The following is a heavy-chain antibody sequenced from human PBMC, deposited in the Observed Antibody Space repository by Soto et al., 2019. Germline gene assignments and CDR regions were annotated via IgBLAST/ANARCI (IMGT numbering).Heavy chain of an antibody. CDR2: IIPIFGIE. D-gene: IGHD2-2*01. J-gene: IGHJ6*02. CDR1: GGTFSSYA. Sequence: QVQLVRSGAEVKKPGSSVKVSCKASGGTFSSYAISWVRQGPGQGLEWMGGIIPIFGIENYAQKFQGSVTITADKSTSTSYMDLSSLRSEDTAVYYCARAAGYCSSTSCYPDPKYSNSVNYYYYGIDVWGQGTTVTVSS. CDR3: ARAAGYCSSTSCYPDPKYSNSVNYYYYGIDV. V-gene: IGHV1-69*17.